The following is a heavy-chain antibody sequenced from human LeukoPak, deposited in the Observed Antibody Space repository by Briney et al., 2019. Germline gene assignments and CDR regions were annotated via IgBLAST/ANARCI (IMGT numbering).Heavy chain of an antibody. D-gene: IGHD3-10*01. CDR1: VDSICSYY. CDR3: ARDPIWFGELSE. Sequence: NPSETLSLTCTVSVDSICSYYWRWLRQPAGEGLVWIGRIYTSGSTNYNPSLKSRVTMSVDTSKNQSSLKLSPVTAADTAVYYRARDPIWFGELSEWGQGTMVTVSS. J-gene: IGHJ3*01. V-gene: IGHV4-4*07. CDR2: IYTSGST.